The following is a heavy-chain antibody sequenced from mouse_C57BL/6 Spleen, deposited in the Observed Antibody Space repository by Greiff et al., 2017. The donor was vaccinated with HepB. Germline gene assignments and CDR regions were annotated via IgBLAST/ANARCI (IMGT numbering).Heavy chain of an antibody. V-gene: IGHV14-4*01. CDR3: TTGFAY. Sequence: VQLQQSGAELVRPGASVKLSCTASGFNFKNAYMHWVKQRPEQGLEWIGWINPGNGDTEYAPKFQGKATITADTSSNTAYLQLSSLTSEDTAVYYCTTGFAYWGQGTLVTVSA. CDR1: GFNFKNAY. CDR2: INPGNGDT. J-gene: IGHJ3*01.